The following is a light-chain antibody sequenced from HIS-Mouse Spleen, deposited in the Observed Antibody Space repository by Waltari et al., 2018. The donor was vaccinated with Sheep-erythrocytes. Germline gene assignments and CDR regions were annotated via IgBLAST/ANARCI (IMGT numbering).Light chain of an antibody. CDR3: AAWDDSLNGWV. Sequence: QSVLTQPPSVSEAPRQRVTISCSGSSSNIGNNAVNWYQQLPGKAPKLLIYYDDLLPSGVSARFSGSNAGTSGYLAICGLQSEDEADYYCAAWDDSLNGWVFGGGTKLTVL. V-gene: IGLV1-36*01. CDR2: YDD. CDR1: SSNIGNNA. J-gene: IGLJ3*02.